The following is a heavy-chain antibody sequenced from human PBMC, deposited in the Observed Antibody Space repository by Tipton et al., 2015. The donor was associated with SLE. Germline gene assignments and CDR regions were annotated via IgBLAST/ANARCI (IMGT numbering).Heavy chain of an antibody. V-gene: IGHV4-59*08. CDR1: GGSISSYY. CDR3: ARVDRRTWTPFEY. Sequence: LRLSCTVSGGSISSYYWSWIRQPPGKGLEWIGYIYYSGSTNYNPSLKSRVTISVDTSKNQFSLKLSSVTAADTAVYYCARVDRRTWTPFEYWGQGILVTVSS. J-gene: IGHJ4*02. D-gene: IGHD1-1*01. CDR2: IYYSGST.